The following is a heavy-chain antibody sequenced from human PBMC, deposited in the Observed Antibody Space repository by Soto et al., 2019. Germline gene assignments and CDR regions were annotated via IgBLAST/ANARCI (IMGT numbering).Heavy chain of an antibody. V-gene: IGHV1-2*06. J-gene: IGHJ4*02. CDR3: ARDGNFAFRGYSFAFDL. CDR1: GYRFTTYY. Sequence: ASVKVSCKASGYRFTTYYIHWVRQAPGQGLEWMGRMNIDTGGTTYAQKFQGRVTMTRDTSISTAYMEVSSVKSDDTAMYYCARDGNFAFRGYSFAFDLWGQGTLVTVSS. CDR2: MNIDTGGT. D-gene: IGHD5-18*01.